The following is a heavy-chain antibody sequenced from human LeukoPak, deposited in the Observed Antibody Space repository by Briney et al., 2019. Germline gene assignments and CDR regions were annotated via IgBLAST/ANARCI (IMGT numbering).Heavy chain of an antibody. J-gene: IGHJ3*02. CDR1: GYTFTSYG. Sequence: GASVKVSCKASGYTFTSYGISWVRQAPGQGLEWMGWISAYNGNTNYAQKLQGRVTMTTDTSTSTAYMELRSLRSDDTAVYYCARDGVGHIVVAGPNDAFDIWGQGTMVTVSS. D-gene: IGHD2-21*01. CDR3: ARDGVGHIVVAGPNDAFDI. V-gene: IGHV1-18*01. CDR2: ISAYNGNT.